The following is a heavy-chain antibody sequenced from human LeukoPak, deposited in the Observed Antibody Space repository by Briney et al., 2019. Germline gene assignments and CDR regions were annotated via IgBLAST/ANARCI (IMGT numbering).Heavy chain of an antibody. CDR2: LTDTGTST. CDR1: GFTFRSYA. J-gene: IGHJ1*01. Sequence: GGSLRPSCAASGFTFRSYAMSWVRQAPGKGLEWVSTLTDTGTSTYYADSVKGRFTISRDNSKSTLHLQMDSLTAGDTAVYFCAKALTTEITGSNFQHWGQGTLVTVSS. CDR3: AKALTTEITGSNFQH. D-gene: IGHD4-17*01. V-gene: IGHV3-23*01.